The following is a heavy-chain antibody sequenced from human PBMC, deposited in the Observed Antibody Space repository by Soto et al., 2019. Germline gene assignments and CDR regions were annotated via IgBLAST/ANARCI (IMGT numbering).Heavy chain of an antibody. V-gene: IGHV3-9*01. CDR1: GFNFGNYA. CDR3: AKDKGGTPYYIDS. Sequence: VVLVESGGGLVQPGWSLRLSCAVSGFNFGNYAMHWVRQAPGKGLEWVAAINWNSDKVAYAGSVVGRFTIFRDSAKNSLHLQMNDLTTEDTAIYYCAKDKGGTPYYIDSWGQGILVTVSS. D-gene: IGHD6-25*01. CDR2: INWNSDKV. J-gene: IGHJ4*02.